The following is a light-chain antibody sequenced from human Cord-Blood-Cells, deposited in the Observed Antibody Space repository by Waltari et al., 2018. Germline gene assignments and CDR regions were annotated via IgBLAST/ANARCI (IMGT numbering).Light chain of an antibody. CDR3: QQANSFPRT. CDR1: QSISSW. V-gene: IGKV1-5*03. CDR2: KAS. Sequence: DIQMTQSPSTLSASVGDRVTIPCRASQSISSWLAWYQQKPGKAPKLLIYKASSLESGVPARFSGSGSGTEFTLNISSLQPEDVATYYCQQANSFPRTFGQGTKLEIK. J-gene: IGKJ2*01.